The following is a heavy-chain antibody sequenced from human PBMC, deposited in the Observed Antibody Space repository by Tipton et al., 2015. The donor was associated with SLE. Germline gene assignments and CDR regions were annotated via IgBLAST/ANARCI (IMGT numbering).Heavy chain of an antibody. D-gene: IGHD3-10*01. V-gene: IGHV3-7*01. J-gene: IGHJ4*02. CDR2: IKQDGSEK. Sequence: SLRLSCAASGFTFSSYGMHWVRQAPGKGLEWVANIKQDGSEKYYVDSVKGRFTISRDNAKNSLYLQMNSLRAEDTAVYYCAALQGAKAYWGQGTLVTVSP. CDR3: AALQGAKAY. CDR1: GFTFSSYG.